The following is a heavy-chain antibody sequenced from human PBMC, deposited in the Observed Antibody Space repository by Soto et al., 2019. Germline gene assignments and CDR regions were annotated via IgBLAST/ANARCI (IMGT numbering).Heavy chain of an antibody. CDR2: IYWDDDK. CDR1: GFSLRTSGVG. D-gene: IGHD3-16*01. CDR3: AHRLGGYCAY. J-gene: IGHJ4*02. V-gene: IGHV2-5*02. Sequence: QITLKESGPTLVKPTETLTLTCTFSGFSLRTSGVGVGWIRQPPGKALEWVALIYWDDDKRYSPSLKNRLTNTKDTSKYQVVLTMTNMDPVDTATYCCAHRLGGYCAYWGQGTLVTVSS.